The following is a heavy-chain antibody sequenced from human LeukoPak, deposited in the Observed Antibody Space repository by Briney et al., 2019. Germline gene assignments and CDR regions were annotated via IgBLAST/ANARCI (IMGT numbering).Heavy chain of an antibody. CDR2: IYSGGST. J-gene: IGHJ6*02. V-gene: IGHV3-53*01. CDR1: GFTVSSNY. Sequence: GGSLRLSCAASGFTVSSNYMSWVRQAPGKGLEWVSVIYSGGSTYYADSVKGRFTISRDNSKNTLCLQMNSLRAEDTAVYYCARVAYYYDSAGKSLKFFYGMDVWGQGTTVTVS. D-gene: IGHD3-22*01. CDR3: ARVAYYYDSAGKSLKFFYGMDV.